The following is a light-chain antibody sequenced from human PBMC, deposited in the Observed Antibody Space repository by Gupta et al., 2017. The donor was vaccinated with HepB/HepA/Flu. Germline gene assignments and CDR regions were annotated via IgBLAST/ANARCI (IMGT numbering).Light chain of an antibody. J-gene: IGKJ4*01. Sequence: EIVLTQSPATLSLSPGERATLSCWASQSVSSNLAWYQQKPGQAPRLLMYDASNRAAGIPARFSGSGSGTDFTLTIIRLEPEDFAFYYCQQRNNWPLTFGGGTKVEIK. CDR2: DAS. CDR1: QSVSSN. V-gene: IGKV3-11*01. CDR3: QQRNNWPLT.